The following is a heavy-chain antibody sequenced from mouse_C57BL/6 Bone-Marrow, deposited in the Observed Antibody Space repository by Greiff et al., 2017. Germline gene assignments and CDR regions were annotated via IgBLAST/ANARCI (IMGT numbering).Heavy chain of an antibody. J-gene: IGHJ1*03. V-gene: IGHV1-85*01. CDR2: IYPRDGST. Sequence: VKLQESGPELVKPGASVKLSCKASGYTFTSYDINWVKQRPGQGLEWIGWIYPRDGSTKYNEKFKGKATLTVDTSSSTAYMELHSLTSEDSAVYFCARLDWDGSSGDWDLDVWGTGKTVTVSA. D-gene: IGHD1-1*01. CDR3: ARLDWDGSSGDWDLDV. CDR1: GYTFTSYD.